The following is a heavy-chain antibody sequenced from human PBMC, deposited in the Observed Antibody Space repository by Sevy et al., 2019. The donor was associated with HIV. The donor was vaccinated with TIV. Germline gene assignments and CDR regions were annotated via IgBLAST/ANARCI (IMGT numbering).Heavy chain of an antibody. J-gene: IGHJ6*02. CDR2: ISGSGGST. CDR1: GFTFSSYA. Sequence: GGSLRLSCAASGFTFSSYAMSWVRQAPGKGLEWVSVISGSGGSTYYADSVKGRFTFSRDNSKNTLYLQMNSLRAEDTAVYYCAKPSRGPYYYYGMDVWGQGTTVTVSS. D-gene: IGHD5-12*01. CDR3: AKPSRGPYYYYGMDV. V-gene: IGHV3-23*01.